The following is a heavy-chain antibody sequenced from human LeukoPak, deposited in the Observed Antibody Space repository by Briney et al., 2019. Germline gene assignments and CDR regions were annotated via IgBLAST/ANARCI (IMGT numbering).Heavy chain of an antibody. CDR3: ARQRGYRMTKDCFDV. V-gene: IGHV5-51*01. D-gene: IGHD2-2*03. J-gene: IGHJ3*01. CDR2: IYPGDSET. CDR1: GYTFSDYW. Sequence: GEPLKISCKASGYTFSDYWIGWVRHMPGKGLEWMTIIYPGDSETRYSPSLQGQVTISADKSINTAYLQWSSLNASDSGMYFCARQRGYRMTKDCFDVWGQGTMVTVSS.